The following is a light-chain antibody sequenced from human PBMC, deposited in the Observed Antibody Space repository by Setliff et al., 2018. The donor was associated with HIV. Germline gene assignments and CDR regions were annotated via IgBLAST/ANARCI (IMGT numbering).Light chain of an antibody. CDR3: CSYAGSSSFQ. V-gene: IGLV2-23*02. CDR2: EDN. CDR1: NSDVGSYNL. J-gene: IGLJ2*01. Sequence: QSALAQPASVSGSPGQSTTITCTGTNSDVGSYNLVSWYQHHPGKAPKLIIYEDNKRPSGVSNRFSGSKSGNTASLTISGLQAEDEADYHCCSYAGSSSFQFGGGTKVTVL.